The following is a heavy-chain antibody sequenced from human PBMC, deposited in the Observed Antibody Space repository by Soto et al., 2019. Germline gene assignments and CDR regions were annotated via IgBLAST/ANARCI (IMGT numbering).Heavy chain of an antibody. J-gene: IGHJ4*02. CDR1: GGSISSGDYY. CDR3: ARDPGDILTGYYIGYFDY. Sequence: SETLSLTCTVSGGSISSGDYYWSWIRQPPGKGLEWIGYIYYSGSTYYNPSLKSRVTVSVDTSKNQFSLKLSSVTAADTAVYYCARDPGDILTGYYIGYFDYWGQGTLVTVSS. V-gene: IGHV4-30-4*01. CDR2: IYYSGST. D-gene: IGHD3-9*01.